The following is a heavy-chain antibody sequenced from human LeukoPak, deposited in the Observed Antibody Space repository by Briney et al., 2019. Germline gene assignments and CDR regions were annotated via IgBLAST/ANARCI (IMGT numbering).Heavy chain of an antibody. Sequence: GGSLRLSCSASGFTVCRYAMRGLRQAPGKGLEWVSAISGSGGSTFYADSVKGRFTISRDNSKNTVYLQMNSLRAEDTTVYYCAKDLLGYSGYGYSLDEWGQGTLVTVSS. D-gene: IGHD5-12*01. CDR2: ISGSGGST. V-gene: IGHV3-23*01. J-gene: IGHJ4*02. CDR1: GFTVCRYA. CDR3: AKDLLGYSGYGYSLDE.